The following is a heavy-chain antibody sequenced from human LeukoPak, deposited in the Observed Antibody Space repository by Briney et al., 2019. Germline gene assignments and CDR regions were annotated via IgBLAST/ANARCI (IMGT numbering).Heavy chain of an antibody. CDR2: IRGNGEK. CDR1: GFSLSSFA. D-gene: IGHD3-16*01. CDR3: ARASWVSITDAVR. Sequence: GGSLRLSCAVSGFSLSSFAMSWVRQGPARGLEWVSSIRGNGEKFYSDSVKGRSTLYSDPSRNKVYFQLNSRRVKDTAIYYCARASWVSITDAVRWGPGTLVTVSS. V-gene: IGHV3-23*01. J-gene: IGHJ4*02.